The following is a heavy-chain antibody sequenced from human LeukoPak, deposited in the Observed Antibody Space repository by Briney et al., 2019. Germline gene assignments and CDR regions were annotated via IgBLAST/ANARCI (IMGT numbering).Heavy chain of an antibody. D-gene: IGHD3-22*01. CDR3: AREFDSSGYYLYAIDY. J-gene: IGHJ4*02. CDR2: IYYSGST. Sequence: NPSETLSLTCTVSGASISSGSYYWGWIRQPPGKGLEWIGSIYYSGSTYYNPSLKSRVTISVDTSKNQFSLELSSVTAADTAVYYCAREFDSSGYYLYAIDYWGQGTLVTVSS. CDR1: GASISSGSYY. V-gene: IGHV4-39*07.